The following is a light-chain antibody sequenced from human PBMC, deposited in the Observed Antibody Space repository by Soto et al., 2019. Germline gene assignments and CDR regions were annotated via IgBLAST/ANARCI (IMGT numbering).Light chain of an antibody. CDR1: QSY. J-gene: IGKJ1*01. CDR3: QQYDASPPWT. CDR2: GAS. V-gene: IGKV3-20*01. Sequence: EIVLTQSPDTLSLSPGERATLSCRASQSYLAWYQQKPGQAPRLLIYGASSRATGVPDRFSGSGSGTDFTLTISRLEPEDFAVYYCQQYDASPPWTFGQRTRVEIK.